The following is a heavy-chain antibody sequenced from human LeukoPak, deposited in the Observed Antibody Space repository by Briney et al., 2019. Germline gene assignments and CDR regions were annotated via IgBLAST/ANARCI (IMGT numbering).Heavy chain of an antibody. CDR2: ISWNSGTI. J-gene: IGHJ3*02. CDR1: GFTFDDYA. D-gene: IGHD1-26*01. V-gene: IGHV3-9*01. CDR3: AKGGSGSYYDPHAFDI. Sequence: GGSLRLSCAASGFTFDDYAMHWVRQAPGEGLEWVSGISWNSGTIGYADSVKGRFTISRDNAKNSLYLQMNSLRAEDTAVYYCAKGGSGSYYDPHAFDIWGQGTMVTVSS.